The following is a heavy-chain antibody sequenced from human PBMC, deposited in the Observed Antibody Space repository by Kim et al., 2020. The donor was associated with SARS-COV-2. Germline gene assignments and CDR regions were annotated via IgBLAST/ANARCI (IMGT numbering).Heavy chain of an antibody. D-gene: IGHD6-6*01. V-gene: IGHV1-2*06. CDR3: ASNRRYSSSLYWFDP. CDR2: INPNSGDT. Sequence: ASVKVSCKTSGYSFTGYYIDWVRQAPGQGLEWMGRINPNSGDTNYAQKFQGRVTMTRDTSISTAYMELSRLRSEDTAVYYFASNRRYSSSLYWFDPWRQGPRDTLSS. J-gene: IGHJ5*02. CDR1: GYSFTGYY.